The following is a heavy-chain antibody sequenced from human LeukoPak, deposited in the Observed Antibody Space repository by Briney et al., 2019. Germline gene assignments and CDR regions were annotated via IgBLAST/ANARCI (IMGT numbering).Heavy chain of an antibody. CDR1: GFTFSSYG. Sequence: GGSLRLSCAASGFTFSSYGMHRVRQAPGKGLEWVAVISYDGSNKYYADSVKGRFTISRDNSKNTLYLQMNSLRAEDTAVYYCAKDYYGSGSYYPDYWGQGTLVTVSS. CDR3: AKDYYGSGSYYPDY. D-gene: IGHD3-10*01. V-gene: IGHV3-30*18. J-gene: IGHJ4*02. CDR2: ISYDGSNK.